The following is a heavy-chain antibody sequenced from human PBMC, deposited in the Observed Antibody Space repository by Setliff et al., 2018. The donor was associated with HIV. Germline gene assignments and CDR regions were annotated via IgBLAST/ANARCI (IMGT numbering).Heavy chain of an antibody. J-gene: IGHJ6*03. CDR2: INHSGRT. CDR1: GGSFSGNY. Sequence: KTSETPSLTCAVYGGSFSGNYWSWIRQPPGKGLEWIGEINHSGRTNYNPSLKSRVIISVDLSKNQFSLKLSSVTAADTAVYYCARGPGGWQRDYYYYMDVWGKGTTVTVSS. V-gene: IGHV4-34*01. CDR3: ARGPGGWQRDYYYYMDV. D-gene: IGHD2-15*01.